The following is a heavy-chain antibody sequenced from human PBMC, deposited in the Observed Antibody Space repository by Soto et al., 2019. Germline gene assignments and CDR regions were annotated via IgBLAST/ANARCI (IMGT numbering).Heavy chain of an antibody. D-gene: IGHD3-16*01. J-gene: IGHJ3*02. CDR2: IKEDGSEK. CDR3: ASTKGAVAFDM. Sequence: EVQLVESGGGLVQPGGSLRLSCAASGFDFSTYGMGWVRQAPGKGPEWVANIKEDGSEKHYVDSLKGRFTISRDNAENSLYLQVNSLRAEDTAVYYCASTKGAVAFDMWGQGTMVTVSS. V-gene: IGHV3-7*01. CDR1: GFDFSTYG.